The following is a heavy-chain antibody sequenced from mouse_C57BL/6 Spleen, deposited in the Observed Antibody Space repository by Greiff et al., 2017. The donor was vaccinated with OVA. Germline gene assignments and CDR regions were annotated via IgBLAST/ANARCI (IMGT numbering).Heavy chain of an antibody. Sequence: VQLQQSGAELVQPGASVKLSCTASGFNINDYYMHWVKQRPEQGLEWIGRIDPEDGETTYAPNFQGQATITADPSSNPAYLQLSSLTSEDTTVYDGARGVTAQADDWGQGTTLTVSS. D-gene: IGHD3-2*02. J-gene: IGHJ2*01. CDR1: GFNINDYY. V-gene: IGHV14-2*01. CDR3: ARGVTAQADD. CDR2: IDPEDGET.